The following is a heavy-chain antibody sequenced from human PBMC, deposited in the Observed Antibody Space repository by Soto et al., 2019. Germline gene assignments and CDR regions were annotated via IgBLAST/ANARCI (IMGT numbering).Heavy chain of an antibody. CDR2: ISSSSSTI. D-gene: IGHD1-26*01. CDR3: ARATSGSFDALDM. V-gene: IGHV3-48*02. Sequence: PGGSLRLSCAASGVTFISYSMNWVRQAPGKGLEWVSYISSSSSTIYYADSVKGRFTISRDNAKNSLYLQMNSLRDEDTAVYYCARATSGSFDALDMWGQGTMVTVSS. CDR1: GVTFISYS. J-gene: IGHJ3*02.